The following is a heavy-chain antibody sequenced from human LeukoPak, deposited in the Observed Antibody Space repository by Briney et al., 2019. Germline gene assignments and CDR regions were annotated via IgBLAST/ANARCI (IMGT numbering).Heavy chain of an antibody. D-gene: IGHD2-8*02. V-gene: IGHV1-46*01. CDR2: INPNGGST. CDR1: GYTFTSYY. CDR3: ARSEDYWDFDR. J-gene: IGHJ5*02. Sequence: ASVKVSCKASGYTFTSYYIHWVRQAPGQGLEWMGIINPNGGSTGYAQRFQDRVTITRDTSTSTVYMELSSLRSEDTAVYYCARSEDYWDFDRWGQGTLVTVSS.